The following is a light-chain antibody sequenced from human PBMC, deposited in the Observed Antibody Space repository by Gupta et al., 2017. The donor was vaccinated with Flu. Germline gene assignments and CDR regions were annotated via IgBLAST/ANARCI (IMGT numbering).Light chain of an antibody. CDR2: EDN. V-gene: IGLV3-10*01. CDR1: TLPKKY. CDR3: YSPDISGRFRV. Sequence: SHELTLPPAGSVSPGQTPRITCAGDTLPKKYVYWYQQKSGQAPVMVIYEDNRRPSGIPERFSGSNAGTMATLTISGAQADDEGDYYCYSPDISGRFRVFGGGTKLTVL. J-gene: IGLJ3*02.